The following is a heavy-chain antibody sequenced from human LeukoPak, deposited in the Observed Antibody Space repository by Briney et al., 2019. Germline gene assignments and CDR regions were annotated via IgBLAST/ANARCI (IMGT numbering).Heavy chain of an antibody. V-gene: IGHV3-23*01. CDR1: QFNFNKFG. J-gene: IGHJ3*02. CDR2: ISGNGDP. Sequence: GGSLRLSCATSQFNFNKFGMTWVRQAPGKGLEWVSSISGNGDPQYADSVQGRFAISRDNSKNTLYLQMNSLRAEDTAVYFCAKDPNGDYIGTFDIWGQGTMVTVSS. CDR3: AKDPNGDYIGTFDI. D-gene: IGHD4-17*01.